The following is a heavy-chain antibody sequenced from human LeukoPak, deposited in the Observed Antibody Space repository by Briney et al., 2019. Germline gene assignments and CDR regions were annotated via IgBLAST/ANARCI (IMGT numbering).Heavy chain of an antibody. V-gene: IGHV4-34*01. CDR1: GGSFSGYY. D-gene: IGHD3-16*02. CDR3: ARDYVWGSYRYTRYFDY. Sequence: SETLSLTCAVYGGSFSGYYWSWIRQPPGKGLEWIGEINHSGSTNYNPSLKSRVTISVDTSKNQFSLKLSSVTAADTAVYYCARDYVWGSYRYTRYFDYWGQGTLVTVSS. J-gene: IGHJ4*02. CDR2: INHSGST.